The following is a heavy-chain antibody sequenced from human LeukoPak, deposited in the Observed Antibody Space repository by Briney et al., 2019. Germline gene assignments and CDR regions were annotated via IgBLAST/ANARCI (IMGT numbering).Heavy chain of an antibody. D-gene: IGHD6-19*01. J-gene: IGHJ4*02. Sequence: GRSLRLSCAASGLTSDDYAMHWVRHAPGEGLEWVSGICRNNDTIGYADSVKGRFTISRENPKNSLYLKMNTLRAEDTALYYCAKDSHAEYRSGWYFDYWGQGTLVTVSS. V-gene: IGHV3-9*02. CDR2: ICRNNDTI. CDR1: GLTSDDYA. CDR3: AKDSHAEYRSGWYFDY.